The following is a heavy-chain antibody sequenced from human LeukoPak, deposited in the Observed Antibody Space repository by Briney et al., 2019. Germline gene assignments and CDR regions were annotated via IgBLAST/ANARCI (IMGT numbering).Heavy chain of an antibody. CDR2: IYYSGST. Sequence: SETLSLTCTVSGGSISSSSYYWGWIRQPPGKGLEWIGSIYYSGSTYYNPSLKSRVTISVDTSKNQFSLKLSSVTAADTAVYYCARPGDYSNFFDYWGQGTLATVSS. D-gene: IGHD4-11*01. J-gene: IGHJ4*02. CDR3: ARPGDYSNFFDY. CDR1: GGSISSSSYY. V-gene: IGHV4-39*01.